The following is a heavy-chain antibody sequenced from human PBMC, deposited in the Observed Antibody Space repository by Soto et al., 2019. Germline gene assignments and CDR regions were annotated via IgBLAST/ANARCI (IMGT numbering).Heavy chain of an antibody. J-gene: IGHJ5*02. CDR1: GFTFSSYG. CDR2: IPYDGSNK. V-gene: IGHV3-30*18. Sequence: HPGGSLRLSCAASGFTFSSYGMHWVRQAPGKGLEWVAVIPYDGSNKYYADSVKGRFTISRDNSKNALYLQMNSLRAEDTAVYYCAKDHSGDSSGYYQYNWFDPWGQGTLVTVSS. CDR3: AKDHSGDSSGYYQYNWFDP. D-gene: IGHD3-22*01.